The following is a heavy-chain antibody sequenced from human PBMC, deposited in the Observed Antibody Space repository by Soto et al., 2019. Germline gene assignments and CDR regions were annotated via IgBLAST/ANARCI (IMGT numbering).Heavy chain of an antibody. CDR2: ISYDGSNK. CDR3: ARALAARLDY. D-gene: IGHD6-6*01. Sequence: QVQLVESGGGVVQPGRSLRLSCAASGFTFSSYAMHWVRQAPGKGLEWVAVISYDGSNKYYADSVKGRFTISRDNSKNTLYLQMNSLRAEDTAVYYCARALAARLDYWGQGTLGTVSS. CDR1: GFTFSSYA. J-gene: IGHJ4*02. V-gene: IGHV3-30-3*01.